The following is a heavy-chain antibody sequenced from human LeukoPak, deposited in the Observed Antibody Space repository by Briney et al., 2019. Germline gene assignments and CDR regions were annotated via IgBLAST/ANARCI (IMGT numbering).Heavy chain of an antibody. D-gene: IGHD3-3*01. CDR2: ISAYNGNT. V-gene: IGHV1-18*01. J-gene: IGHJ4*02. CDR3: ARDLNYDFWSGYYPY. Sequence: ASVKVSCKASGGTFSSYAISWVRQAPGQGLEWMGWISAYNGNTNYAQKLQGRVTMTTDTSTSTAYMELRSLRSDDTAVYYCARDLNYDFWSGYYPYWGQGTLVTVSS. CDR1: GGTFSSYA.